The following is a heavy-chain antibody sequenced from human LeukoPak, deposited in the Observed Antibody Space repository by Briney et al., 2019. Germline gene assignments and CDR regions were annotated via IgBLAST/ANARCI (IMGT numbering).Heavy chain of an antibody. V-gene: IGHV3-66*01. J-gene: IGHJ4*02. CDR2: IYSGGST. D-gene: IGHD3-10*01. CDR3: ARAGLWCGEFHEN. CDR1: GCTVSSNY. Sequence: GGSLRLSCAASGCTVSSNYMSWVRQAPGKGLEWVSVIYSGGSTYYADSVKGRFTISRDNSKNTLYLQMNSLRAEDTAVYYCARAGLWCGEFHENWGQGTLVTVS.